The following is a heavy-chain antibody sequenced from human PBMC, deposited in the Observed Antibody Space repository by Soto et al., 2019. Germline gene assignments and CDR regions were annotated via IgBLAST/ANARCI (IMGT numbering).Heavy chain of an antibody. CDR2: IFSSGST. V-gene: IGHV4-4*07. CDR3: ERDGYYSSYHCAHGIQVRSCAF. Sequence: SGTLPLTCTVSGGSINTFYWGWVRQPAGKGLEWIGRIFSSGSTSFNPSLESRVAMSVDTSKNHFSLNLSSVTAADMAVYYCERDGYYSSYHCAHGIQVRSCAFWGQ. CDR1: GGSINTFY. D-gene: IGHD3-10*01. J-gene: IGHJ1*01.